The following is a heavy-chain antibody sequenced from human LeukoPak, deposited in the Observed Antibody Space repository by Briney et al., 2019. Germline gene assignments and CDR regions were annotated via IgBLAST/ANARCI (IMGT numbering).Heavy chain of an antibody. J-gene: IGHJ2*01. CDR2: ISAYNGNT. CDR1: GYTFTSYG. Sequence: ASVKVSCKASGYTFTSYGISWVRQAPGQGLEWLGWISAYNGNTNYAQRLQGRVTMTTDTSTSTAYMELRSLTSDDTAVYYCARGGGARPGNWCFDLWGRGTLVTVSS. D-gene: IGHD3-10*01. CDR3: ARGGGARPGNWCFDL. V-gene: IGHV1-18*01.